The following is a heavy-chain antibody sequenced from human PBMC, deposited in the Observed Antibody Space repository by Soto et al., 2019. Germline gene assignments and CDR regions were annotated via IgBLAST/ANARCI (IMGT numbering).Heavy chain of an antibody. J-gene: IGHJ4*02. Sequence: ASVKVSCKASGYTFTSYAMHWVRQAPGQRLEWMGWINAGNGNTKYSQKFQGRVTITRDTSASTAYMELSSLRSEDTAVYYCARVGPQATYYFDYWGQGTLVTVSS. V-gene: IGHV1-3*01. CDR2: INAGNGNT. CDR1: GYTFTSYA. CDR3: ARVGPQATYYFDY.